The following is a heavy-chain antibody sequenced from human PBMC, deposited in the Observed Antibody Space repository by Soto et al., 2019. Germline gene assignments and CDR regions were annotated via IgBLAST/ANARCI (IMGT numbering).Heavy chain of an antibody. CDR2: INVDGSTT. Sequence: CAVAGLSSSSCGTHCVSKVPGKGLVWVSRINVDGSTTGYVDSVKGRFTISRDNAKNTLYLQMNSLRAEDTAVYYCVRDQDTYGLAVFNYWGQGTQVTVSS. CDR1: GLSSSSCG. V-gene: IGHV3-74*01. J-gene: IGHJ4*02. CDR3: VRDQDTYGLAVFNY. D-gene: IGHD2-8*02.